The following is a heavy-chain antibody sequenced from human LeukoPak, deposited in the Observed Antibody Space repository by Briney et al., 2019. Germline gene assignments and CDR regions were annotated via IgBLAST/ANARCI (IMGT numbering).Heavy chain of an antibody. J-gene: IGHJ5*02. CDR2: INPSGGST. CDR1: GYTFTSYY. D-gene: IGHD3-3*01. V-gene: IGHV1-46*01. Sequence: GASVKVSCKASGYTFTSYYMHWVRQAPGQGLEWMGIINPSGGSTSYAQKFQGRVTMTRDMSTSTVYMGLSSLRSEDTAVYYCARSHYDFWSGSLNWFDPWGQGTLVTVSS. CDR3: ARSHYDFWSGSLNWFDP.